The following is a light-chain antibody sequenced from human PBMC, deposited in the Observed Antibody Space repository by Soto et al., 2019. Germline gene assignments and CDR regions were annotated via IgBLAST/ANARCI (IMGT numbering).Light chain of an antibody. CDR1: QDISDV. CDR3: LQDYNYPIT. CDR2: AAS. Sequence: IQMTQSPSALSASVGDRVTVTCQASQDISDVLNWYQQQPGEAPKLLIYAASSLQSGVPSRFSGSGSGTDFTLTISSLQPEDFATYYCLQDYNYPITFGQGTRLEI. V-gene: IGKV1-6*01. J-gene: IGKJ5*01.